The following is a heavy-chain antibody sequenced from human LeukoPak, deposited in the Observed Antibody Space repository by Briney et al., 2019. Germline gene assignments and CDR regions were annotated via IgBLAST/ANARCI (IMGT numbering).Heavy chain of an antibody. V-gene: IGHV3-30-3*01. CDR1: GLTFSSYA. D-gene: IGHD2-21*02. Sequence: TGGSLRLSCAASGLTFSSYAMHRVRQAPGKGLEWVAVISYDGSNKYYADPVKGRFTISRDNSKNTLYLQMNSLSAEDTAVYYCARAGGVVVTARYFAYWGQGTLVTVSS. CDR2: ISYDGSNK. J-gene: IGHJ4*02. CDR3: ARAGGVVVTARYFAY.